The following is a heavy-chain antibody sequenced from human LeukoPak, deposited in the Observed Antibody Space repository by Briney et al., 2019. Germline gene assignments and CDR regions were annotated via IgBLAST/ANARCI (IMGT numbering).Heavy chain of an antibody. Sequence: GSLRLSCAASGFTFSSYWMSWVRQAPGKGLEWIGYIYYSGSTNYNPSLKSRVTISVDTSKNQFSLKLSSVTAADTAVYYCARVTYDFWDYYYYYYMDVWGKGTTVTVSS. CDR1: GFTFSSYW. CDR2: IYYSGST. J-gene: IGHJ6*03. CDR3: ARVTYDFWDYYYYYYMDV. D-gene: IGHD3-3*01. V-gene: IGHV4-59*01.